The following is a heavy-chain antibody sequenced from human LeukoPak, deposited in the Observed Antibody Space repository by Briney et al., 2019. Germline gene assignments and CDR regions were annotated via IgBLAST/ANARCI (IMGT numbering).Heavy chain of an antibody. J-gene: IGHJ5*02. D-gene: IGHD1-1*01. V-gene: IGHV4-34*01. Sequence: SETLSLTCAVYGGSFSGYYWSWIRQPPGKGLEWIGEINHSGSTNYNPSLKSRVTISVDTSKNQFSLKLSSVTATDTALYYCARRSGTTVHYNWFDPWGQGTLVTVSS. CDR2: INHSGST. CDR3: ARRSGTTVHYNWFDP. CDR1: GGSFSGYY.